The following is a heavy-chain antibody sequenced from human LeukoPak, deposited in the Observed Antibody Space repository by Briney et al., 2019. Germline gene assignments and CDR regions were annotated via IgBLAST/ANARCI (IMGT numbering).Heavy chain of an antibody. V-gene: IGHV4-59*01. Sequence: SETLSLTCTVPGGSISSYYWSWIRQTPGKGLEWIGYIYNSGSTNYNPSLKSRVTISVDTSKNQFSLKLSSVTAADTAVYYCAREPYDYWGQGTLVTVSS. J-gene: IGHJ4*02. CDR3: AREPYDY. CDR2: IYNSGST. CDR1: GGSISSYY.